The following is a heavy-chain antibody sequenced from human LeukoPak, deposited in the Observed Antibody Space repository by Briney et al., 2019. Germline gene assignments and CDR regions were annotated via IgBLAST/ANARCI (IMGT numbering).Heavy chain of an antibody. CDR3: ARGRAFDY. V-gene: IGHV4-39*07. J-gene: IGHJ4*02. CDR1: GGSIRSSYYY. CDR2: IYDSGST. Sequence: SETLSLTCTVSGGSIRSSYYYWGWIRQPPGKGLEWIGSIYDSGSTNYNPSLKSRVTISVDTSKNQFSLKLSSVTAADTAVYYCARGRAFDYWGQGTLVTVSS.